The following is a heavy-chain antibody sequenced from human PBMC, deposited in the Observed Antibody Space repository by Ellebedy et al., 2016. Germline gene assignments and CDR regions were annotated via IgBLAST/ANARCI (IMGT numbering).Heavy chain of an antibody. J-gene: IGHJ3*02. D-gene: IGHD3-22*01. CDR2: ISSSSSYT. CDR1: GFTFSSYS. CDR3: ARDIANYYDSSGYPDAFDI. Sequence: GESLKISXAASGFTFSSYSMNWVRQAPGKGLEWVSYISSSSSYTNYADSVKGRFTISRDNAKNSLYLQMNSLRAEDTAVYYCARDIANYYDSSGYPDAFDIWGQGTMVTVSS. V-gene: IGHV3-21*05.